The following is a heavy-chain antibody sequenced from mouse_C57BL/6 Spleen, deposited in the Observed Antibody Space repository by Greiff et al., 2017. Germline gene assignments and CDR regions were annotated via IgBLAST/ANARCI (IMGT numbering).Heavy chain of an antibody. V-gene: IGHV3-6*01. CDR3: ARGSN. Sequence: EVQLQQSGPGLVKPSQSLSLTCSVTGYSITSGYYWNWIRQFPGNKLEWMGYISYDGSNNYNPSLKNRISITRDTSKNQFFLKLNSVTTEDTATYYCARGSNWGQGTTLTVSS. CDR2: ISYDGSN. CDR1: GYSITSGYY. J-gene: IGHJ2*01.